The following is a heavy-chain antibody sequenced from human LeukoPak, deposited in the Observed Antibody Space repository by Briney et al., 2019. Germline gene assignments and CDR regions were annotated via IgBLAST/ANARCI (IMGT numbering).Heavy chain of an antibody. J-gene: IGHJ4*02. V-gene: IGHV1-18*01. D-gene: IGHD3-22*01. CDR3: ARHIYDSGGYRIDY. Sequence: ASVKVSSTASGYTFINYGISWVRQAPGQGLEWMGWIGTNNGLTRYAQTAQGRVTMTTDTSTSTAYMEVRSLRSDDTAVYYCARHIYDSGGYRIDYWGQGTLVTVSS. CDR1: GYTFINYG. CDR2: IGTNNGLT.